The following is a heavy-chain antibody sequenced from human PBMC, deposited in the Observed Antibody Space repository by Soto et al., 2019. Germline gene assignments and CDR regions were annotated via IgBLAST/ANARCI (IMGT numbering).Heavy chain of an antibody. CDR2: IIPILGIA. CDR3: ARGLHYDSISLDDY. CDR1: GGTISSYI. Sequence: QVQLVQSGAEVKKPGSSVKVSCKASGGTISSYIINWVRQAPGQGLEWMGRIIPILGIAKYAQKFQGRVTITADKSTSTAYMELSSLRSEDTAVYYCARGLHYDSISLDDYWGQGTLVTVSS. V-gene: IGHV1-69*02. D-gene: IGHD3-22*01. J-gene: IGHJ4*02.